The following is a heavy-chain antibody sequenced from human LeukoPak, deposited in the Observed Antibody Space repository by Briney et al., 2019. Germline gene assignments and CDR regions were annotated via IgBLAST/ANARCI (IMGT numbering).Heavy chain of an antibody. CDR2: ISAYNDNT. CDR3: ARFYDSSGYYSPLDY. CDR1: GYTFTSYG. J-gene: IGHJ4*02. Sequence: ASVKVSCKASGYTFTSYGISWVRQAPGQGLEWMGWISAYNDNTNYAQKLQGGVTMTTDTSTSTAYMELRSLRSDDTAVYYCARFYDSSGYYSPLDYWGQGTLVTVSS. V-gene: IGHV1-18*01. D-gene: IGHD3-22*01.